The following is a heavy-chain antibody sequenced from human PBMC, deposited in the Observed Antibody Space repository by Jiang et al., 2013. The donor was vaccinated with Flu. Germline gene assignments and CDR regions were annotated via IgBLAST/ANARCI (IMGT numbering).Heavy chain of an antibody. D-gene: IGHD4-23*01. CDR3: ARVPDGGNVQNAFDI. V-gene: IGHV1-69*01. Sequence: RVTITADESTSTAYMELSSLRSEDTAVYYCARVPDGGNVQNAFDIWGQGTMVTVSS. J-gene: IGHJ3*02.